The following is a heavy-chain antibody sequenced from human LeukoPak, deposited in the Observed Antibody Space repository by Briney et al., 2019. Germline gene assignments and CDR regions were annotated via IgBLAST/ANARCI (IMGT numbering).Heavy chain of an antibody. J-gene: IGHJ5*02. CDR2: IRYDGSNE. D-gene: IGHD2-2*01. V-gene: IGHV3-30*02. Sequence: QTGGSLRLSCAASGFTFSSYGMHWVRQAPGKGLEWVAFIRYDGSNEYYADSVKGRFTISRDNSKNTLYLQMNSLRAEDTAVYYCAKGQNYCSSTSCYSSFDPWGQGTLVTVSS. CDR3: AKGQNYCSSTSCYSSFDP. CDR1: GFTFSSYG.